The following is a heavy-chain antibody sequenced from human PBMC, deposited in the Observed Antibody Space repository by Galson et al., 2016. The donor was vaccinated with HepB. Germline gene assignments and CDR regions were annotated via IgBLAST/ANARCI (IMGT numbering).Heavy chain of an antibody. Sequence: SETLSLTCTVAGASIVSAHWCSWVRQPPGKGLEWSGSVYYTGSTYYSSFLKSRVSISVDTSKNQFSLRLSSVTAADTAVYYCARLPTYGSGKGAFDIWGQGTMVTVSS. J-gene: IGHJ3*02. V-gene: IGHV4-38-2*02. CDR1: GASIVSAHW. CDR3: ARLPTYGSGKGAFDI. D-gene: IGHD3-10*01. CDR2: VYYTGST.